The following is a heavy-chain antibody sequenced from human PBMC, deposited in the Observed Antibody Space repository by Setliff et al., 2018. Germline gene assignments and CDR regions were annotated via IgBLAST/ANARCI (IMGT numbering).Heavy chain of an antibody. Sequence: PSETLSLTCTVSGGSISSSSYYWGWIRQPPGKGLEYIGSIYYSGSTYYNASLKSRVTISVDTSKNQFSLKLSSVTAADTAVYYCARDGAAVAGTHGLDYWGQGAPVTVSS. CDR2: IYYSGST. D-gene: IGHD6-19*01. V-gene: IGHV4-39*02. CDR1: GGSISSSSYY. J-gene: IGHJ4*02. CDR3: ARDGAAVAGTHGLDY.